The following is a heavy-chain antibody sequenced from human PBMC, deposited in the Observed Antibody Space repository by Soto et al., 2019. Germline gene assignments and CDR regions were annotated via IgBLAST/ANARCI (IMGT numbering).Heavy chain of an antibody. CDR3: ARDPVLHRLSDSTGPFDY. D-gene: IGHD1-1*01. V-gene: IGHV1-3*01. J-gene: IGHJ4*02. CDR2: INAGNGNT. Sequence: GASVKVSCKASGYTFTSYAMHWVRQAPGQRLEWMGWINAGNGNTKYSQKFQGRVTITRDTSASTAYMELSSLRSEDTAVYYCARDPVLHRLSDSTGPFDYWGQGTLVTVSS. CDR1: GYTFTSYA.